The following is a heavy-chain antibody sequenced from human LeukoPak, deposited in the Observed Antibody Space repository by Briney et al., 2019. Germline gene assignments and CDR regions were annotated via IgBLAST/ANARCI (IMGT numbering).Heavy chain of an antibody. CDR2: IWYDGSNK. D-gene: IGHD3-22*01. CDR1: GFTFSSYG. Sequence: AGGSLRLSCAASGFTFSSYGIHWVRQAPGKGLEWVAVIWYDGSNKYYADSVKGRFTISRDNSKNTLYLQMNSLRAEDTAVYYCARARAPFYYDSSPGDYWGQGTLVTVSS. V-gene: IGHV3-33*01. CDR3: ARARAPFYYDSSPGDY. J-gene: IGHJ4*02.